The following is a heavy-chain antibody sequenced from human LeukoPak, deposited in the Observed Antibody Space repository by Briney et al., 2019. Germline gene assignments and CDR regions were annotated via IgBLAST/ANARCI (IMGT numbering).Heavy chain of an antibody. J-gene: IGHJ4*02. V-gene: IGHV1-2*02. D-gene: IGHD2-15*01. CDR1: GYTFTGYY. Sequence: GASVKVSCKASGYTFTGYYMHWVRQAPGQGLEWMGWINPNSGGTNYAQKFQGRVTMTRDTSISTAYMELSRLRSDDTAVYYCARDRWGYCSGGSCYSGVQYYFDYWGQGTLVTVSS. CDR3: ARDRWGYCSGGSCYSGVQYYFDY. CDR2: INPNSGGT.